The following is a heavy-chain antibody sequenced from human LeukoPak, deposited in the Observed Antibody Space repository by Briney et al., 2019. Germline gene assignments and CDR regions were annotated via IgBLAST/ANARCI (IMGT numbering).Heavy chain of an antibody. V-gene: IGHV3-21*04. D-gene: IGHD6-19*01. CDR3: AREYSSGWPTYYYYYMDV. CDR1: GFTFTSYG. Sequence: GGSLRLSCAASGFTFTSYGMTWVRQAQGKGLEWVSSISSSSSYIYYADSVKGRFTISRDNAKNSLYLQMNSLRAEDTALYYCAREYSSGWPTYYYYYMDVWGKGTTVTVSS. J-gene: IGHJ6*03. CDR2: ISSSSSYI.